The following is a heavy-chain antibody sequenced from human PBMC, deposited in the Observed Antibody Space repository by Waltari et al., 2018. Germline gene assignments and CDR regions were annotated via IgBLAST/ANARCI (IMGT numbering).Heavy chain of an antibody. CDR3: AKGRQQWLAAPIYYYYGMDV. V-gene: IGHV3-23*01. J-gene: IGHJ6*02. D-gene: IGHD6-19*01. Sequence: EVQLLESGGGLVQPGGSLRLSCAASGFTFSSYAMSWVRQAPGQGLEWVSAISGSGGSTYYADSVKGRFTISRDNSKNTLYLQMNSLRAEDTAVYYCAKGRQQWLAAPIYYYYGMDVWGQGTTVTVSS. CDR1: GFTFSSYA. CDR2: ISGSGGST.